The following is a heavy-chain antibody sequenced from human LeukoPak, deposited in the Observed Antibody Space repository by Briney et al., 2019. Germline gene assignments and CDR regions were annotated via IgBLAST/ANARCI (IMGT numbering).Heavy chain of an antibody. CDR2: VNDGGGYT. CDR3: AKAGRDSSSTISCGMDV. Sequence: GSLRLSCAASGFTFNNYAMSWVRQAPGKGLEWVSTVNDGGGYTYYADSVKGRFTISRDNSKNTLFLQMNSLRAEDTAVYYCAKAGRDSSSTISCGMDVWGQGTTVTVSS. D-gene: IGHD6-13*01. V-gene: IGHV3-23*01. J-gene: IGHJ6*02. CDR1: GFTFNNYA.